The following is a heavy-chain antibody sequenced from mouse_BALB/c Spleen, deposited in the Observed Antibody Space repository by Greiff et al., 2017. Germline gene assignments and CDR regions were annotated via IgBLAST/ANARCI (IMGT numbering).Heavy chain of an antibody. CDR1: GFTFSNYW. V-gene: IGHV6-6*02. J-gene: IGHJ2*01. CDR3: TDLFDY. CDR2: IRLKSNNYAT. Sequence: EVKVEESGGGLVQPGGSMKLSCVASGFTFSNYWMNWVRQSPEKGLEWVAEIRLKSNNYATHYAESVKGRFTISRDDSKSSVYLQMNNLRAEDTGIYYCTDLFDYWGQGTTLTVSS.